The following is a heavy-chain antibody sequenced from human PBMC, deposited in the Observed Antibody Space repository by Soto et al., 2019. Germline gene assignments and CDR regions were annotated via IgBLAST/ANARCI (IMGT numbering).Heavy chain of an antibody. V-gene: IGHV4-59*08. CDR2: MGYTGFT. J-gene: IGHJ4*02. CDR1: GGSMISYY. CDR3: ARFYYDSSGYYYFDY. Sequence: SETLSLTCTVSGGSMISYYWSWIRQPPGQGLEWIGYMGYTGFTRYNPSLRSRVAISLDTAKNQFSLKLSSVNAADTAVYYCARFYYDSSGYYYFDYWGQGTLVTVSS. D-gene: IGHD3-22*01.